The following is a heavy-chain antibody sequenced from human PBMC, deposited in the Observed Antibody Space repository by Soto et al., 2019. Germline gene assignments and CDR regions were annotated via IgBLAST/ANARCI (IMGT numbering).Heavy chain of an antibody. J-gene: IGHJ5*02. Sequence: ASVPVSCLASGYTFTSYGISWVRPAPGQGREWMGWISAYNGNNNYAQKPQGRVTMTTNTSTSTAYMELRSLRSDDTAVYFCARRSSSYHWFDPWGQGTLVTVSS. V-gene: IGHV1-18*01. CDR2: ISAYNGNN. CDR3: ARRSSSYHWFDP. D-gene: IGHD2-15*01. CDR1: GYTFTSYG.